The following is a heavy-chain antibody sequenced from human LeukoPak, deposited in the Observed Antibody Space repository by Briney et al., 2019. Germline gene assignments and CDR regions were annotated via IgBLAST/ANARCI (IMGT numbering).Heavy chain of an antibody. V-gene: IGHV4-30-2*02. Sequence: SETLSLTCAVSGGSISSGGCSWRWIRQPPGKGLEWIGYIYHSGSTHYNPSLKSRVTVSADRSKNQFSLKLSSVTAADTAVYYCATSKIYGSGSFYAMDVWGQGTTVTVSS. CDR3: ATSKIYGSGSFYAMDV. J-gene: IGHJ6*02. D-gene: IGHD3-10*01. CDR1: GGSISSGGCS. CDR2: IYHSGST.